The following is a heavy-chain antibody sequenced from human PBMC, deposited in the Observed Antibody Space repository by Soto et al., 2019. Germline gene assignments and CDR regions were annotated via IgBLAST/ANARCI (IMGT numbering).Heavy chain of an antibody. J-gene: IGHJ4*02. CDR1: GYTFTTYG. CDR2: IRAYYGNT. CDR3: ARETSIAAAEY. V-gene: IGHV1-18*01. Sequence: QVQLVQSGAEVKKPGASVKVSCKASGYTFTTYGISWVRQVPGQGLEWMGWIRAYYGNTKYAQKLQGRFTMTTDTSTSTAYMELRSLRSEDTAVYSCARETSIAAAEYWGQGTLVTVSS. D-gene: IGHD6-13*01.